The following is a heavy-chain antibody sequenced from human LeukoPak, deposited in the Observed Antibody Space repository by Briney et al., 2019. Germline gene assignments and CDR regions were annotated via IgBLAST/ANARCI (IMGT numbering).Heavy chain of an antibody. D-gene: IGHD2-15*01. Sequence: PGGSLRLSCAASRFSFSTYAMTWVRQASGKGLEWVSAISGSGTNTYYADSVKGRFTISRDNSKNTLYLQLNSLRAEDTAVYYCARVLRYCSGGNCYSGGLGYMDVWGKGTTVTISS. CDR1: RFSFSTYA. V-gene: IGHV3-23*01. CDR2: ISGSGTNT. CDR3: ARVLRYCSGGNCYSGGLGYMDV. J-gene: IGHJ6*03.